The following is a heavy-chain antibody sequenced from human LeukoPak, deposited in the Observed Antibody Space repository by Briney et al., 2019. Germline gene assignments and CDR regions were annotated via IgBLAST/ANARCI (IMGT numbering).Heavy chain of an antibody. CDR2: ISSSSSYI. J-gene: IGHJ6*02. CDR3: AKDRFMVRGIIPTSYYYYDMDV. Sequence: GGSLRLSCAASGFTFTTYGMHWVRQAPGKGLEWVSSISSSSSYIYYADSVKGRFTISRDNSRSTLYLQMNSLRAEDTAVYYCAKDRFMVRGIIPTSYYYYDMDVWGQGTTVTVSS. CDR1: GFTFTTYG. V-gene: IGHV3-21*01. D-gene: IGHD3-10*01.